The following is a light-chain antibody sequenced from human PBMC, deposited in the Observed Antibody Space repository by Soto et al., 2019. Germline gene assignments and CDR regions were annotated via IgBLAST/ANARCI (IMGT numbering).Light chain of an antibody. V-gene: IGLV2-8*01. CDR2: EVS. CDR1: SSDVGGYNY. J-gene: IGLJ2*01. CDR3: SSYAGSNNFVV. Sequence: QSALTQPPSASGSPGQSVTISCTGTSSDVGGYNYVSWYQQRPGKAPKLMICEVSKRPSGVPDRFSGSKSGNPASLTVSGLQAEDEADYYCSSYAGSNNFVVFGGGTQLTVL.